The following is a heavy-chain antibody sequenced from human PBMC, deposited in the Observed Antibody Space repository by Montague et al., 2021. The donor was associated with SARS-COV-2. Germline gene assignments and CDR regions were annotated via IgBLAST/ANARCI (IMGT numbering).Heavy chain of an antibody. Sequence: SETLSLTCTVSGGSITSYYWSWIRQPPGKGLEYIGYIYYSGSTNYNPSLKIRVTMSVYTSKNQFSLKLSSVTAADTAVYYCASGGGHYYGLETYPYYWGQGTLVTVSS. CDR2: IYYSGST. V-gene: IGHV4-59*01. D-gene: IGHD3-10*01. CDR3: ASGGGHYYGLETYPYY. CDR1: GGSITSYY. J-gene: IGHJ4*02.